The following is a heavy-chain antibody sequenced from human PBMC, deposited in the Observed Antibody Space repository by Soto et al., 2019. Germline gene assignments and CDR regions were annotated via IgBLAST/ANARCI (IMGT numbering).Heavy chain of an antibody. CDR3: ARDQLEGNWFDP. D-gene: IGHD1-1*01. CDR1: GGSISSGGYS. J-gene: IGHJ5*02. CDR2: IYHSGYT. Sequence: QLQLQESGSGLVKPSQTLSLTCTVSGGSISSGGYSWNWIRQAPGTGLEWIGYIYHSGYTLHNPSLKGRVTISVDKPKNHFSLNLTSVTAADTAVYYCARDQLEGNWFDPWRQGTLVTVSS. V-gene: IGHV4-30-2*01.